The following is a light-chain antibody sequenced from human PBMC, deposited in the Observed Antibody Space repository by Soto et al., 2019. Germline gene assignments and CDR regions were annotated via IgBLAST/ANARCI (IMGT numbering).Light chain of an antibody. V-gene: IGKV4-1*01. CDR3: QQYSSSPWT. Sequence: VLTQSPSSLAVSLGERATVNCRSSQSVLDNSTNKSYLAWYQKKPGHPPKLLVHWASVREAGVPDRFSGGGSGTDFTLTISSLQAEDVAVYYCQQYSSSPWTFGQGTKVDIK. CDR1: QSVLDNSTNKSY. CDR2: WAS. J-gene: IGKJ1*01.